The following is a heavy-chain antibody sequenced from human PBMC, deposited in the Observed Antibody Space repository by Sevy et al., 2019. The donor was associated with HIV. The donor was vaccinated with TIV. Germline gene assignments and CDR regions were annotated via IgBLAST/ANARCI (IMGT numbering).Heavy chain of an antibody. CDR2: ISVYNGNT. V-gene: IGHV1-18*01. CDR3: ARAGYYSGFYDILTGLDY. D-gene: IGHD3-9*01. CDR1: GYTFTSYG. J-gene: IGHJ4*02. Sequence: ASVKVSCKASGYTFTSYGISWARQAPGQGLEWMGWISVYNGNTNYAQKLQARVNMTTDTSTSTAYMELRSLRSDDTAVYYCARAGYYSGFYDILTGLDYWGQGTLVTVSS.